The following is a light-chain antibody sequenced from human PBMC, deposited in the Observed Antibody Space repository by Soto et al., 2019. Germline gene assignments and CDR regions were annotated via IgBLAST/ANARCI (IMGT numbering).Light chain of an antibody. V-gene: IGKV1-39*01. J-gene: IGKJ1*01. CDR1: QSISSY. CDR3: QQSYITPWT. CDR2: AAS. Sequence: DIQMTQSPSSLSASVGDRVTITCRASQSISSYLNWFQQKPGIAPKLLIYAASSLQSGVPSRFSGSGSGTDFTLTISSLQPEDFATYYCQQSYITPWTFGQGTRVEIK.